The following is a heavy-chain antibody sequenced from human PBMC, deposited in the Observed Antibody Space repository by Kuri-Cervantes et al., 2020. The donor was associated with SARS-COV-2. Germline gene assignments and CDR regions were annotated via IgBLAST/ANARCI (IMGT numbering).Heavy chain of an antibody. CDR1: GYSISSGYY. CDR2: IYHSGST. V-gene: IGHV4-38-2*02. D-gene: IGHD5/OR15-5a*01. Sequence: SETLSLTCTVSGYSISSGYYWGWIRQPPGKGREWIGSIYHSGSTSYNPSLKSRVTISVDTSKNQFSLKLSSVTAADSAVYYCARLPRYSTLESSPDYWGQGTLVTVSS. CDR3: ARLPRYSTLESSPDY. J-gene: IGHJ4*02.